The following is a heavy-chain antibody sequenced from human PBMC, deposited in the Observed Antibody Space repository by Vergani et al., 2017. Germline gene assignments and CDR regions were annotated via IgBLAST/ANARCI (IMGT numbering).Heavy chain of an antibody. Sequence: QVQLQESGPGLLKPSQTLSLTCTVSGASVSRGTYYWTWIRQPAGKKLEWIVRMYTSGHSIYHPSLVSRVTMSVDTSKNQFSLQLSSVTAAETDVYYCAIASHCIKGYSEGPNGPGYYYMDVWGKGTTVTVSS. CDR2: MYTSGHS. D-gene: IGHD2-8*01. V-gene: IGHV4-61*02. CDR1: GASVSRGTYY. J-gene: IGHJ6*03. CDR3: AIASHCIKGYSEGPNGPGYYYMDV.